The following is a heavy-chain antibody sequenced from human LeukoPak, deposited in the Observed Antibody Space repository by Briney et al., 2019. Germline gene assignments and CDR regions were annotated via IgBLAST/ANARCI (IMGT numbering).Heavy chain of an antibody. CDR3: ARDARYIAVAGFFDY. CDR2: IWYDGSNK. V-gene: IGHV3-33*08. CDR1: GFTFSSYS. J-gene: IGHJ4*02. Sequence: GGSLRLSCAASGFTFSSYSMNWVRQAPGKGLEWVAVIWYDGSNKYYADSVKGRFTISRDNSKNTLYLQMNSLRAEDTAVYYCARDARYIAVAGFFDYWGQGTLVTVSS. D-gene: IGHD6-19*01.